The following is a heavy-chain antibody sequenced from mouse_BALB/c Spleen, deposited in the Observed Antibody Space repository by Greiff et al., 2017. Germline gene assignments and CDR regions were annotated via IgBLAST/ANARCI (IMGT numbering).Heavy chain of an antibody. J-gene: IGHJ4*01. CDR1: GFSLTGYG. V-gene: IGHV2-6-7*01. CDR2: IWGDGST. Sequence: QVQLKQSGPGLVAPSQSLSITCTVSGFSLTGYGVNWVRQPPGKGLEWLGMIWGDGSTDYNSALKSRLSISKDNSKSQVFLKMNSLQTDDTARYYCAREGRSGVYYDYDGDYYYAMDYWGQGTSVTVSS. D-gene: IGHD2-4*01. CDR3: AREGRSGVYYDYDGDYYYAMDY.